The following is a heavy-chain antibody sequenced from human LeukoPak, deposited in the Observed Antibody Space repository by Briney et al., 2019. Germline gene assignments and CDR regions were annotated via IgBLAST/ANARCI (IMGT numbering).Heavy chain of an antibody. J-gene: IGHJ5*02. CDR3: ARNYYDSSGYQSWFDP. Sequence: SGPTLLNPTPTLTLTCTFSGFSLSTSGMRVSWIRQPPGKALEWLAPIDWDDDKFCSTSLKTRLTISKDTSKNQVVLTMTNMDPVDTATYYCARNYYDSSGYQSWFDPWGQGTLVTVSS. CDR2: IDWDDDK. V-gene: IGHV2-70*04. CDR1: GFSLSTSGMR. D-gene: IGHD3-22*01.